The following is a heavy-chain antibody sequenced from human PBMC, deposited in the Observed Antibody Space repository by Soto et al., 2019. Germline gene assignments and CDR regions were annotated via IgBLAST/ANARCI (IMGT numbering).Heavy chain of an antibody. D-gene: IGHD2-21*02. V-gene: IGHV3-21*01. CDR1: GFTFSSYS. J-gene: IGHJ6*02. CDR3: ARASGDPYYYYYGMDV. CDR2: ISSSSSYI. Sequence: GGSLRLSCAASGFTFSSYSMNWVRQAPGKGLEWVSSISSSSSYIYYADSVKGRFTISRDNAKNSLYLQMNSLRAEDTAVYYCARASGDPYYYYYGMDVWGQGTTVTVS.